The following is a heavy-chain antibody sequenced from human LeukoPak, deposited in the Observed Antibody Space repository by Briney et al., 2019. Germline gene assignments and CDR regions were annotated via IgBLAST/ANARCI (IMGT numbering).Heavy chain of an antibody. D-gene: IGHD6-19*01. J-gene: IGHJ4*02. V-gene: IGHV4-59*08. CDR1: GASFSSYY. CDR3: ARQHYSSGWYVFDY. CDR2: IYYTGAT. Sequence: SETLSLTCTFSGASFSSYYWSWIRQPPGKGLEWIGNIYYTGATNYNPSLKSRVTISLDTSKSQFSLKLSSVTAADTAVYYCARQHYSSGWYVFDYWGQGTLVTVSS.